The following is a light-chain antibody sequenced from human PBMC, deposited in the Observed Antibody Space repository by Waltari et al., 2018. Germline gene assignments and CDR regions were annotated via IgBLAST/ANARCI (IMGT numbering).Light chain of an antibody. J-gene: IGLJ2*01. V-gene: IGLV2-14*01. CDR3: SSYATSTTYI. CDR2: EVS. CDR1: SSALGGYHR. Sequence: QAALTQSPSVSASPGQSVTISCTGTSSALGGYHRVSWYQQHPGQAPKLLIYEVSNRPSGVSDRFSGSKSGNTASLIISGLQAEDAADYYCSSYATSTTYIFGGGTRLTVL.